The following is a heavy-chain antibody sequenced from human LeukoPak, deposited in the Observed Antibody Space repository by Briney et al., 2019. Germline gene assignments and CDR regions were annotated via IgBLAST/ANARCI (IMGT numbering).Heavy chain of an antibody. Sequence: ASVKVSCKASGGTFSSYALSWVRQAPGQGLEWMGGIIPIFGTANYAQKFQGRVTITADKSTSTAYMELSSLRSEDTAVYYCAREALGYCSSTSCSNYFDYWGQGTLVTVSS. V-gene: IGHV1-69*06. D-gene: IGHD2-2*01. CDR2: IIPIFGTA. J-gene: IGHJ4*02. CDR1: GGTFSSYA. CDR3: AREALGYCSSTSCSNYFDY.